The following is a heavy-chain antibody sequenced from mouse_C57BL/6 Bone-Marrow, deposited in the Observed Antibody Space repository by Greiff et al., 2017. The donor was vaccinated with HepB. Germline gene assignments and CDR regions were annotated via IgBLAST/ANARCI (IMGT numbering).Heavy chain of an antibody. CDR1: GGDLRSGG. Sequence: EGRGGEGGGEEEKKGGGWKRAGEEEGGDLRSGGRRGGGERREKRRECVGAGSGGGIYTYYPDSVKGRFTISRDNAKNTLYLQMSSLKSEDTAMYYCARPETTVVSFDYWGQGTTLTVSS. CDR2: GSGGGIYT. J-gene: IGHJ2*01. V-gene: IGHV5-6*01. CDR3: ARPETTVVSFDY. D-gene: IGHD1-1*01.